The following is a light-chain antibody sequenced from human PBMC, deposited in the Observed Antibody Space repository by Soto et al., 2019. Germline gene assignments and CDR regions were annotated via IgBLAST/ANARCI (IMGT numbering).Light chain of an antibody. CDR3: QHSHTCPYT. J-gene: IGKJ2*01. V-gene: IGKV3-15*01. CDR2: GAS. CDR1: QSVSSN. Sequence: EIVMTQSPVTLSVSPGERATLSCRASQSVSSNLAWYQQKPGQAPRLLIYGASTRATGIPARFGGSGSGTEFTLTISSVQSEDFAVYSCQHSHTCPYTFGQGTKLEIK.